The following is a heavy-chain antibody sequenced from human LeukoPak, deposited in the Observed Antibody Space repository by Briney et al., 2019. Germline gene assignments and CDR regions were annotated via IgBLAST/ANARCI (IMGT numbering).Heavy chain of an antibody. V-gene: IGHV4-59*01. CDR3: ARGPYYYYMDV. Sequence: SETLSLTCTVSGGSISSYYWSWIRQPPGKGLEWIGYIYYSGSTNYNPSLKSRVTISVDTSKNQFSLKLSSVTAADTAVYYCARGPYYYYMDVWGQGTTVTVSS. J-gene: IGHJ6*03. D-gene: IGHD3-16*01. CDR2: IYYSGST. CDR1: GGSISSYY.